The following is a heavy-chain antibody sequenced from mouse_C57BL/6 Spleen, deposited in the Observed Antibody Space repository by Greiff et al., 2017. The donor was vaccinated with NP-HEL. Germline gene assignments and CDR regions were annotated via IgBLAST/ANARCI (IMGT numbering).Heavy chain of an antibody. CDR1: GYAFTNYL. V-gene: IGHV1-54*01. CDR3: ARLLYYAMDY. J-gene: IGHJ4*01. D-gene: IGHD2-1*01. Sequence: QVQLKESGAELVRPGTSVKVSCKASGYAFTNYLIEWVKQRPGQGLEWIGVINPGSGGTNYNEKFKGKATLTADKSSSTAYMQLSSLTSEDSAVYFCARLLYYAMDYWGQGTSVTVSS. CDR2: INPGSGGT.